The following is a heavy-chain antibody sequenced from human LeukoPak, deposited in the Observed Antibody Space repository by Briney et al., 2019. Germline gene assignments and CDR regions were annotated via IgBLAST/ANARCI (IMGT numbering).Heavy chain of an antibody. J-gene: IGHJ5*02. D-gene: IGHD3-10*01. CDR3: ARVYGSADP. CDR2: MNPNSGNT. V-gene: IGHV1-8*01. Sequence: ASVKVSCKASGYTFTSYDINWVRQATGQGLEWMGWMNPNSGNTGYAQKFQGRVTLTRNTSISTVYMELRSLRSEDTAVYYCARVYGSADPWGQGTLVTVSS. CDR1: GYTFTSYD.